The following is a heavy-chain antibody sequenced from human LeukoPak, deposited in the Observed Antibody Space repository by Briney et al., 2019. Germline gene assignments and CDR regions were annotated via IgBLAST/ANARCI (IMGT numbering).Heavy chain of an antibody. J-gene: IGHJ2*01. V-gene: IGHV4-59*08. Sequence: SETLSLTCTVSGGSLSSYYWSWLRQPPGKGLEWIGYIYYSGSTNYNPSLKSRVTISVDTSKNQFSLKLSSVTAADTAVYYCARAYGDGWYFDLWGRGTLVTVSS. CDR2: IYYSGST. D-gene: IGHD3-10*01. CDR3: ARAYGDGWYFDL. CDR1: GGSLSSYY.